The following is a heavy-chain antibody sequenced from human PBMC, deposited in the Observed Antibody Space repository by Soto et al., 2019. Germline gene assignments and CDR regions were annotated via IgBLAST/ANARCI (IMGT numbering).Heavy chain of an antibody. V-gene: IGHV4-59*08. CDR2: IYYSGST. CDR1: GGSFSGYY. J-gene: IGHJ6*02. D-gene: IGHD7-27*01. Sequence: PSETLSLTCAVYGGSFSGYYWTWIRQPPGTGLEWIGYIYYSGSTKYNPSLESRVTISIDTSKNQFSLKLNSLTAADTAVYYCARHSKKTGDFDYYYGMDVWGQGTTVPVSS. CDR3: ARHSKKTGDFDYYYGMDV.